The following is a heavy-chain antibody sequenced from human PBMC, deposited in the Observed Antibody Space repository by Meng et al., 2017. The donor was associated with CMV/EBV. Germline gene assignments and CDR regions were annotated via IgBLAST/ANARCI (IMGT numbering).Heavy chain of an antibody. J-gene: IGHJ4*02. V-gene: IGHV4-34*01. Sequence: VKVEQWGAGMLKPSAALPLTRAVYGGSFRGFYWSWIRHPPGKGLEWIGEINHSGSTNYNPSLKSRVTISVDTSKNQFSLKLSSVTAADTAVYYCARAPITMMAVLDYWGQGTLVTVSS. CDR3: ARAPITMMAVLDY. CDR2: INHSGST. CDR1: GGSFRGFY. D-gene: IGHD3-22*01.